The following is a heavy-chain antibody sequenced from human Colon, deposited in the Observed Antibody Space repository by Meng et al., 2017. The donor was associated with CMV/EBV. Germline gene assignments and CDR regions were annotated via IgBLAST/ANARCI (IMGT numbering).Heavy chain of an antibody. Sequence: GESLKISCEASTFTLSTYTMSWVRQAPGKGLEWVSMIYCETTGSSTYYGDSVKGRFTISRDKSKNMLYLQMNDLRAEDTAVYYCAKIPTSSLPDYWGQGTLVTVSS. CDR1: TFTLSTYT. CDR3: AKIPTSSLPDY. CDR2: IYCETTGSST. V-gene: IGHV3-23*03. J-gene: IGHJ4*02.